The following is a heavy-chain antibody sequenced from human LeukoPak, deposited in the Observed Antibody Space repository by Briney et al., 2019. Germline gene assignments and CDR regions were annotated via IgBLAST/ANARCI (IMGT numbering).Heavy chain of an antibody. CDR3: ANGRINFDP. V-gene: IGHV3-23*01. J-gene: IGHJ5*02. D-gene: IGHD1-26*01. CDR2: ISGGGGGK. Sequence: PGGSLRLSCVVSGFPFSGNAMSWVRQAPGKGLEWVSTISGGGGGKYYADSVKGRFTISRDNSKDTLYVQMNSLRVEDTAVYYCANGRINFDPWGQGTLVTVSS. CDR1: GFPFSGNA.